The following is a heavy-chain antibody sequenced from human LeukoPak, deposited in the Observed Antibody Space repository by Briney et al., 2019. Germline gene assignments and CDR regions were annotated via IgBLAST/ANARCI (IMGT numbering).Heavy chain of an antibody. CDR1: GGSISSGDYY. Sequence: PSETLSLTCTVSGGSISSGDYYWSWIRQPPGKGLEWIGYIYYSGSTYYNPSLKSRVTISVDTSKNQFSLKLSSVTAADTAVYYCARVGSSWSAGPGKEYYFDYWGQGTLVTVSS. CDR2: IYYSGST. V-gene: IGHV4-30-4*01. J-gene: IGHJ4*02. D-gene: IGHD6-13*01. CDR3: ARVGSSWSAGPGKEYYFDY.